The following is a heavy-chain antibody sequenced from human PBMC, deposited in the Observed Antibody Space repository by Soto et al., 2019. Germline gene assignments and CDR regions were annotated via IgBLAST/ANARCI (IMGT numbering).Heavy chain of an antibody. CDR1: GGSFSGYY. J-gene: IGHJ6*03. CDR3: ARDGRVAAKFRYYMDV. V-gene: IGHV4-34*01. D-gene: IGHD2-15*01. CDR2: INHSGST. Sequence: SETLSLTCAVYGGSFSGYYWSWIRQPPGKGLEWIGEINHSGSTNYNPSLKSRVTISVDTSKNQFSLKLSSVTAADTAVYYCARDGRVAAKFRYYMDVWGKGTTVTISS.